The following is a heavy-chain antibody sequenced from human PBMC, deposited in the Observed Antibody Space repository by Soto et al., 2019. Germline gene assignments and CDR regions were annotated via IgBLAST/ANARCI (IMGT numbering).Heavy chain of an antibody. CDR3: TRDLGVGGTVGQPDW. J-gene: IGHJ4*02. D-gene: IGHD1-1*01. Sequence: QVHLMESGGGVVQPGRSLRLSCAASGFIFTNHAMHWVRQAPGKGLEWVSVISNDGSRKMYADNVKGRFTISRDNSQNTLDLQMNSLRSDDTAVYYCTRDLGVGGTVGQPDWWGQGTLVTVSS. CDR2: ISNDGSRK. CDR1: GFIFTNHA. V-gene: IGHV3-30-3*01.